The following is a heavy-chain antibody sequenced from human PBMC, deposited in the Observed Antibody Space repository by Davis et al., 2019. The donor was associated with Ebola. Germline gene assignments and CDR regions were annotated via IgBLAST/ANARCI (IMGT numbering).Heavy chain of an antibody. D-gene: IGHD3-22*01. CDR2: IYHSGRT. J-gene: IGHJ3*01. V-gene: IGHV4-38-2*02. Sequence: MPSETLSLTCTVSGYSISTGYFWGWIRQPPGKGLEWIGSIYHSGRTYYNPSLKSPITISVDMSKNQFSLELSSVTVAETAVYYCVRSNGYYYERLLRTFDLWGQGTMVTISS. CDR3: VRSNGYYYERLLRTFDL. CDR1: GYSISTGYF.